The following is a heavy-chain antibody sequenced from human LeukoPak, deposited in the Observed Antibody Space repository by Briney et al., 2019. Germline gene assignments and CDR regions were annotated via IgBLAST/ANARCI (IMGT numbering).Heavy chain of an antibody. CDR2: INAGNGNT. CDR3: ARDSPMYYDSSGYYYEMSSQNFDY. V-gene: IGHV1-3*01. J-gene: IGHJ4*02. Sequence: ASVKVSCKASGYTFTSYAMHWVRQAPGQRLEWMGWINAGNGNTKYSQKFQGRVTITRDTSASTAYMELSSLRSEDTAVYYCARDSPMYYDSSGYYYEMSSQNFDYWGQGTLVTVSS. CDR1: GYTFTSYA. D-gene: IGHD3-22*01.